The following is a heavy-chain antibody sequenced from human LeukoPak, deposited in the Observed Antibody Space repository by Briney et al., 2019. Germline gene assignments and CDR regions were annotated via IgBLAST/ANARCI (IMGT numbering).Heavy chain of an antibody. CDR1: GYTFTIYY. CDR2: MNPNSGNT. D-gene: IGHD3-3*01. Sequence: ASVKVSCKASGYTFTIYYMHWVRQATGQGLEWMGWMNPNSGNTGYAQKFQGRVTITRNTSISTAYMELSSLRSEDTAVYYCARTYYDFWSGYYSASNWFDPWGQGTLVTVSS. J-gene: IGHJ5*02. V-gene: IGHV1-8*02. CDR3: ARTYYDFWSGYYSASNWFDP.